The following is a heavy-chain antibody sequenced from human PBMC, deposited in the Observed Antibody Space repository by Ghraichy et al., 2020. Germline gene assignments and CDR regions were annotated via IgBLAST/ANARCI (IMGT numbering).Heavy chain of an antibody. CDR2: IGIGSAT. V-gene: IGHV3-48*03. CDR3: AREEELGDISEGFDY. D-gene: IGHD3-10*01. Sequence: GGSLRLSCVASGFTFSNYEMHWVRQAPGKGLEWLSYIGIGSATLHADSVKGRFTISRDNAKNSVYLQMNSLRDEDTAVYYCAREEELGDISEGFDYWGHGTLVTASP. J-gene: IGHJ4*01. CDR1: GFTFSNYE.